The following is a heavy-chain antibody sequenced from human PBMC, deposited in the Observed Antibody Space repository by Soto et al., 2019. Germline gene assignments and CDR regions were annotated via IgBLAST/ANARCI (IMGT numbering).Heavy chain of an antibody. Sequence: GGSLRLSCAASGFTFSSYGMHWVRQAPGKGLEWVAVIWYDGSNKYYADSVKGRFTISRDNSKNTLYLQMNSLRAEDTAVYYCARDPVLGAFGELHGPYYFDYWGQGTLVTVSS. V-gene: IGHV3-33*01. CDR1: GFTFSSYG. J-gene: IGHJ4*02. D-gene: IGHD3-10*01. CDR3: ARDPVLGAFGELHGPYYFDY. CDR2: IWYDGSNK.